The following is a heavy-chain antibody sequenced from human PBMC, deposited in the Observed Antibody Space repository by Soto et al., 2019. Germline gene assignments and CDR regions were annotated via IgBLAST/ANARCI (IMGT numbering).Heavy chain of an antibody. CDR1: GGTFSSYA. D-gene: IGHD3-3*01. V-gene: IGHV1-69*06. Sequence: ASVKVSCKASGGTFSSYAISWVRQAPGQGLEWMGGIIPIFGTANYAQKFQGRVTITADKSTSTAYMELSSLRSEETAVYYCAREALRFLEWSLKDYYYYGMDVWGHGTTVTVSS. CDR3: AREALRFLEWSLKDYYYYGMDV. CDR2: IIPIFGTA. J-gene: IGHJ6*02.